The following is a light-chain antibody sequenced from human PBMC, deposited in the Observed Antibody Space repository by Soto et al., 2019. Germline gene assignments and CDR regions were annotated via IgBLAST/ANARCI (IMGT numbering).Light chain of an antibody. CDR2: EVN. CDR3: SSYAGSSIDVV. CDR1: SSDVGGNVY. J-gene: IGLJ2*01. V-gene: IGLV2-8*01. Sequence: QSALTQPPSASGSPGQSVTISCTGTSSDVGGNVYVSWYQQHPGRAPKLMIYEVNKRPSGVPDRFSGSKSGNTASLTVSGLQAEDEADYYCSSYAGSSIDVVFGGGPSSPS.